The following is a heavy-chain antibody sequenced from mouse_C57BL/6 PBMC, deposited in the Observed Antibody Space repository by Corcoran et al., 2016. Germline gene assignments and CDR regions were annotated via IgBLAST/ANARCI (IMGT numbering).Heavy chain of an antibody. CDR1: GYTFTDYY. J-gene: IGHJ2*01. V-gene: IGHV1-76*01. Sequence: QVQLKQAGAELVRPRHSVKQSCKDSGYTFTDYYINWVKQRPGQGLEWIARIYPGSGNTYYNEKFKGKATLTAEKSSSTAYMQLSSLTSEDSAVYFCARANWDSPDYWGQGTTLTVSS. CDR3: ARANWDSPDY. CDR2: IYPGSGNT. D-gene: IGHD4-1*01.